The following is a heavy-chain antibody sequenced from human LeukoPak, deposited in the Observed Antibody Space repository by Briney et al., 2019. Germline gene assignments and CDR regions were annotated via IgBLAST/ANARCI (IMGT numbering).Heavy chain of an antibody. V-gene: IGHV3-21*01. CDR1: GFTFSSYS. Sequence: GGSLRLSYAASGFTFSSYSMNWVRQAPGKGLEWVSSITSTGSDKYYADSLKGRFTVSRDNAKNSLFLEMNSLRAGDTAVYYCARAIRATGSDYWGQGTLVTVSS. J-gene: IGHJ4*02. D-gene: IGHD6-13*01. CDR3: ARAIRATGSDY. CDR2: ITSTGSDK.